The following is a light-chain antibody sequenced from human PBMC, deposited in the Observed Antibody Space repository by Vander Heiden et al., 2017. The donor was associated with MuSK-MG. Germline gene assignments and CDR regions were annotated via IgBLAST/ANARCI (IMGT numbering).Light chain of an antibody. CDR2: GAS. CDR1: QGISYS. CDR3: QQYYTTPWT. V-gene: IGKV1-NL1*01. J-gene: IGKJ1*01. Sequence: DTQMSHTPSSLSASVGDRVTITCRASQGISYSLAWYQQRLGKAPKVLLYGASRRQSGVPSRFSGSISGTDYTLTISSLQPEDFASYYCQQYYTTPWTFGPGTKVELK.